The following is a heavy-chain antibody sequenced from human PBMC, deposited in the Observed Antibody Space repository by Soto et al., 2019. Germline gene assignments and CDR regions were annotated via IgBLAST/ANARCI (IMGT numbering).Heavy chain of an antibody. CDR1: GGSISSGGYY. CDR3: ARLSLEKYYDFWSGQKELYYYMDV. D-gene: IGHD3-3*01. V-gene: IGHV4-31*03. CDR2: IYYSGST. Sequence: QVQLQESGPGLVKPSQTLSLTCTVSGGSISSGGYYWSWIRQHPGKGLEWIGYIYYSGSTYYNPSLKSRVTISVDTSKNQFSLKLSSVTAADTAVYYCARLSLEKYYDFWSGQKELYYYMDVWGKGTTVTVSS. J-gene: IGHJ6*03.